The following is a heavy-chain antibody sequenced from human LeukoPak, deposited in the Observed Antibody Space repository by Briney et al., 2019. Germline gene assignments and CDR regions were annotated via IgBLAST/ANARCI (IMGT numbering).Heavy chain of an antibody. D-gene: IGHD4-17*01. Sequence: GGSLRLSCAASGFTFSSYSMNWVRQAPGRGLEWVSYISSDRRTIYYTDSVKGRFTISRDSAKNSLFLQMNSLRAEDTAVYYCARDGDGDYTYDYWGQGTLVTVSS. CDR2: ISSDRRTI. V-gene: IGHV3-48*04. CDR1: GFTFSSYS. CDR3: ARDGDGDYTYDY. J-gene: IGHJ4*02.